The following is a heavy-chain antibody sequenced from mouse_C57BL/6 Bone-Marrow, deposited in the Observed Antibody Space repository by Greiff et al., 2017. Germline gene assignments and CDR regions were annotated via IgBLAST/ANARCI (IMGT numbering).Heavy chain of an antibody. Sequence: QVQLKESGAELVRPGASVKLSCKASGYTFTDYYINWVKQRPGQGLEWIARIYPGSGNTYYNEKFKGKATLTAEKSSSTAYMQLSSLTSEDSAVYFCAREAIYYGGGAMDYWGQGTSVTVSA. J-gene: IGHJ4*01. D-gene: IGHD1-1*01. CDR3: AREAIYYGGGAMDY. V-gene: IGHV1-76*01. CDR1: GYTFTDYY. CDR2: IYPGSGNT.